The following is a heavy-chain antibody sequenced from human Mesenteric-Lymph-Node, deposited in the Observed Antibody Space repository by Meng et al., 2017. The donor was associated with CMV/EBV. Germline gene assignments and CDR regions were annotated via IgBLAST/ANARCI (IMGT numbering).Heavy chain of an antibody. Sequence: GGSLRLSCAASGFTFSSYAMHWVRQAPGKGLEWVAVMSYDGSTKSYADSVKGRFTIPRDSSKNTLYLQMNSLRAEDTAVYYCARDCSGTSCYDWGQGTLVTVSS. V-gene: IGHV3-30*04. J-gene: IGHJ4*02. CDR1: GFTFSSYA. CDR3: ARDCSGTSCYD. CDR2: MSYDGSTK. D-gene: IGHD2-2*01.